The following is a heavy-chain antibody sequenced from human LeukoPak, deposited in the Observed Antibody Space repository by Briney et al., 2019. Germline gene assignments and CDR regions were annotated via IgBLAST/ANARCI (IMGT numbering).Heavy chain of an antibody. V-gene: IGHV1-18*01. CDR1: GYTFTNYG. D-gene: IGHD3-10*01. J-gene: IGHJ4*02. CDR3: AKDLAGDYGDY. CDR2: ISAYNGNT. Sequence: ASVKVSCKASGYTFTNYGFPWVRQAPGQGLEWMGWISAYNGNTNYAQKFQGRVTMTTDTSTSTAYMELRSLRSDDTAVYYCAKDLAGDYGDYWGQGTLVTVSS.